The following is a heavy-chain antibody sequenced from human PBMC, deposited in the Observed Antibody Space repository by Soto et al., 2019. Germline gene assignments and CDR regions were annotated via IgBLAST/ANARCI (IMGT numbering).Heavy chain of an antibody. D-gene: IGHD6-19*01. CDR3: ARDGRGAVAGPPENWFDP. J-gene: IGHJ5*02. CDR1: GGTFSSYA. Sequence: ASVKVSCKASGGTFSSYAISWVRQAPGQGLEWMGGIIPIFGTANYAQKFQGRVTITADESTSTAYMELSSLRSEDTAVYYCARDGRGAVAGPPENWFDPWGQGTLVTVSS. V-gene: IGHV1-69*13. CDR2: IIPIFGTA.